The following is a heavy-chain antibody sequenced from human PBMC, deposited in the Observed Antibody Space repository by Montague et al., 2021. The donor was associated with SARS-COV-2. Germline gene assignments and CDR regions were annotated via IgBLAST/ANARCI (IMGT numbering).Heavy chain of an antibody. CDR3: AHRTIRDVSGSYGY. CDR1: GFSLSTSGVG. Sequence: PALVKPTQTLTLTCSFSGFSLSTSGVGVGWIRQPPGKALEWLALIYWDDDKRYSPSLNSRLTITKDTSKNQVVLTMTNMDPVDTATYYCAHRTIRDVSGSYGYWGQGTLVTVSS. CDR2: IYWDDDK. V-gene: IGHV2-5*02. J-gene: IGHJ4*02. D-gene: IGHD3-10*01.